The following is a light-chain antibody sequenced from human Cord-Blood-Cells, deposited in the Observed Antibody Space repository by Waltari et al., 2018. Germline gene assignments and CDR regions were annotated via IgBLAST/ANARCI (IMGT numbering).Light chain of an antibody. CDR2: KEC. CDR3: QQYNSYSLT. Sequence: DIQMTQSPSTLSASVGDRVTITCRASQSISSWLAWYQQKPGKAPKLLIYKECSLERGVPSRFSGSGSGTEFTLTISSLRPDDFATYYCQQYNSYSLTFGGGTKVEIK. CDR1: QSISSW. V-gene: IGKV1-5*03. J-gene: IGKJ4*01.